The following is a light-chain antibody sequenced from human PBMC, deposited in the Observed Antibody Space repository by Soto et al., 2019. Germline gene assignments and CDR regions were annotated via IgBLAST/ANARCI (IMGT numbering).Light chain of an antibody. CDR3: QQYGSSHPT. CDR2: CAS. V-gene: IGKV3-20*01. J-gene: IGKJ1*01. Sequence: IVLTQSPVTLSVSPWERSTFSCRSSQSFSSSYLASYQQKPGQAPRLLSYCASSRATGIPDRFSGSGSGTNFTLTTIKLEPEDFAVYYCQQYGSSHPTFGQGTKV. CDR1: QSFSSSY.